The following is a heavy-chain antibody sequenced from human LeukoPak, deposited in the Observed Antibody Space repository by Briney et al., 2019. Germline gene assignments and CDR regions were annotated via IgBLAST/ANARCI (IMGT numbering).Heavy chain of an antibody. CDR3: ANCPGLPDY. J-gene: IGHJ4*02. Sequence: GGSLRLSCAASGFTFSSYPMSWLPQAPGKGREWVSDISGSGGGTYYADSVKGRFTISRDNSKNTLYLQMNSLRAEDTAVYYCANCPGLPDYWGQGTLVTVSS. D-gene: IGHD3-16*01. CDR1: GFTFSSYP. V-gene: IGHV3-23*01. CDR2: ISGSGGGT.